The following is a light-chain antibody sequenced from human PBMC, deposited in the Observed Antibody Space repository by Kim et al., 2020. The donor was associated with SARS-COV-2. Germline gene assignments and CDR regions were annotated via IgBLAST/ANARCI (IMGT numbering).Light chain of an antibody. V-gene: IGKV4-1*01. CDR2: WAS. CDR1: QSLLYSSDNKNY. CDR3: QQYYDTPVT. J-gene: IGKJ4*01. Sequence: ATINCKSSQSLLYSSDNKNYLAGYQQKSGQPPRLLIYWASSRESGVPDRFSGSGSGTDFTLTISSLQAEDVAVYYCQQYYDTPVTFGGGTKVDIK.